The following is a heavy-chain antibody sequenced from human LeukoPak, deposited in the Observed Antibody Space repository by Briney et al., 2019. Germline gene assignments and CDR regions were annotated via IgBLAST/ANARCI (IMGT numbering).Heavy chain of an antibody. CDR2: IGGSDGST. CDR1: GFTFSSYA. V-gene: IGHV3-23*01. CDR3: AKGTYGVRYLFDY. J-gene: IGHJ4*02. Sequence: PGGSLRLSCAASGFTFSSYAMSWVRQAPGKGLEWVSAIGGSDGSTYYADSVKGRFTISRDNSKNTLYLQMNSLRAEDTAVYYCAKGTYGVRYLFDYWGQGTLVTVSS. D-gene: IGHD4/OR15-4a*01.